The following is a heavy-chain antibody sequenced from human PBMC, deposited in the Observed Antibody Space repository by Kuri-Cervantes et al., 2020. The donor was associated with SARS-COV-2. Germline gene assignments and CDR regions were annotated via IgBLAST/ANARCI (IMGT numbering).Heavy chain of an antibody. Sequence: GESLKISCAASGFTFSSYWMHWVRQAPGKGLEYISAISSNGGSTYYADSVKGRFTISRDNSKNTLYLQMSSLRAEDTAVYYCVKDVGYGDLAFGYWGQGTLVTVSS. CDR1: GFTFSSYW. CDR3: VKDVGYGDLAFGY. D-gene: IGHD4-17*01. J-gene: IGHJ4*02. V-gene: IGHV3-64D*08. CDR2: ISSNGGST.